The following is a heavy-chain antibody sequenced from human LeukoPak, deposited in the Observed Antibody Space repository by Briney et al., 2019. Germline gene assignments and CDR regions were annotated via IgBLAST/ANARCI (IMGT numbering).Heavy chain of an antibody. CDR3: ARGVTSALSYYDGMDV. D-gene: IGHD2/OR15-2a*01. V-gene: IGHV4-34*01. J-gene: IGHJ6*02. Sequence: SETLSLTCAVYIGSFSGYYWSWIRQTPGKGLEWIGEINHSGSTYYNPSLESRVTISVDPSKNQFSLSLHSVTAADTAVYYCARGVTSALSYYDGMDVWGRGTTVTVSS. CDR2: INHSGST. CDR1: IGSFSGYY.